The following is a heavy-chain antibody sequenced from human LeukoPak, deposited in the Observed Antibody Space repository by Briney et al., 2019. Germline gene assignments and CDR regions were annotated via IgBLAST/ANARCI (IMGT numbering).Heavy chain of an antibody. CDR3: ARDLLSTIVNGANWFDP. CDR1: GFTFDDYG. J-gene: IGHJ5*02. Sequence: PGGSLRLSCAASGFTFDDYGMSWVRQAPGKGLEWVSGINWNGGSTGYADSVKGRFTISRDNAKNSLYLQMNSLRAEDTALYYCARDLLSTIVNGANWFDPWGQGTLVTVSS. CDR2: INWNGGST. V-gene: IGHV3-20*04. D-gene: IGHD3-22*01.